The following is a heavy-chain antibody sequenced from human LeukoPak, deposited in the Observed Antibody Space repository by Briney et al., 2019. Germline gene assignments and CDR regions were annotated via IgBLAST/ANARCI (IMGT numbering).Heavy chain of an antibody. V-gene: IGHV4-59*13. D-gene: IGHD3-22*01. CDR3: AREDYDSRVSFLPNYWFFDL. CDR1: GASISGYY. J-gene: IGHJ2*01. Sequence: PSETLSLTCKVSGASISGYYWSWIRQPPGKGLEWIGFAHHSGSTDYNPSLKSRVTISVGTSKNQLSLKLISVTAADSAVYFCAREDYDSRVSFLPNYWFFDLWGRGTLVTVSS. CDR2: AHHSGST.